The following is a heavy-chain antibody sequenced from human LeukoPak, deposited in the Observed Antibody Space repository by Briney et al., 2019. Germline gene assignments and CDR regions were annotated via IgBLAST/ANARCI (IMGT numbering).Heavy chain of an antibody. CDR2: IFYSGST. CDR1: GGSISSYY. CDR3: ARVIRSSGWSFDY. D-gene: IGHD6-19*01. Sequence: SETLSLTCTVSGGSISSYYWSWIRQPPGKGLEWIGYIFYSGSTNYNPSLKSRITISVDTSKNQFSLKLNSVTAADTAVYYCARVIRSSGWSFDYWGQGTLVTVSS. J-gene: IGHJ4*02. V-gene: IGHV4-59*01.